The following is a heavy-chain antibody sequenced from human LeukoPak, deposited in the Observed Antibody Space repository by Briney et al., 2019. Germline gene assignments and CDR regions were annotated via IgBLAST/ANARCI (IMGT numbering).Heavy chain of an antibody. Sequence: SETLSLTCTVSGGSISSYYWSWIRQPPGKGLEWIGYIYYSGSTNYNPSLKSQVTISVDTSKNQFSLKLSSVTAADTAVYYCARSYGSGSYSDYYYGMDVWGQGTTVTVSS. CDR2: IYYSGST. J-gene: IGHJ6*02. CDR3: ARSYGSGSYSDYYYGMDV. CDR1: GGSISSYY. V-gene: IGHV4-59*01. D-gene: IGHD3-10*01.